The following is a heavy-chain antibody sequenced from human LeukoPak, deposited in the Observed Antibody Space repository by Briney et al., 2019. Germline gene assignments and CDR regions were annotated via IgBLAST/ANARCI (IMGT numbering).Heavy chain of an antibody. V-gene: IGHV1-69-2*01. CDR2: VDPEDGET. J-gene: IGHJ3*02. Sequence: GASVKVSCKASGYTFTDYYMHWVQQAPGKGLEWMGRVDPEDGETIYAEKFQGRVTITADTSTDTAYMELSSLRSEDTAVYYCANKLLADAFDIWGQGTMVTVSS. D-gene: IGHD2-15*01. CDR1: GYTFTDYY. CDR3: ANKLLADAFDI.